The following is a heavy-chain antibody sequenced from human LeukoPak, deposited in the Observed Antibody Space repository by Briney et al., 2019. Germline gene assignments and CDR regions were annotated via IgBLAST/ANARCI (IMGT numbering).Heavy chain of an antibody. CDR2: INSDGSST. D-gene: IGHD2-15*01. CDR3: AGGCSGGSCQAPDGMDV. J-gene: IGHJ6*02. CDR1: GFTFSSYW. V-gene: IGHV3-74*01. Sequence: GGSLRLSCAASGFTFSSYWMHWVRQAPGKGLVWVSRINSDGSSTSYADSVKGRFTISRDNAKNTLYLQMNSLRAEDTAVYYCAGGCSGGSCQAPDGMDVWGQGTTVTVSS.